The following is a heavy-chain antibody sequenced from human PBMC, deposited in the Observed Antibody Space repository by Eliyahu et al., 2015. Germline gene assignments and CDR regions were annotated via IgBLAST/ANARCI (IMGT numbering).Heavy chain of an antibody. CDR1: GFXFXSYS. V-gene: IGHV3-21*01. D-gene: IGHD4-23*01. J-gene: IGHJ4*02. CDR3: ASSKGVVTGEDYFDY. CDR2: ISSSSSYI. Sequence: VQLVESGGGLVKPGGSLRLSCAASGFXFXSYSMNWVRQAPGKGLEWVSSISSSSSYIYYADSVKGRFTISRDNAKNSLYLQMNSLRAEDTAVYYCASSKGVVTGEDYFDYWGQGTLVTVSS.